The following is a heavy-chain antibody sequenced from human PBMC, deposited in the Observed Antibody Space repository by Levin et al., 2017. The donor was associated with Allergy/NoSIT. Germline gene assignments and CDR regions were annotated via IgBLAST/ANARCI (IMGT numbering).Heavy chain of an antibody. D-gene: IGHD6-13*01. V-gene: IGHV4-59*01. J-gene: IGHJ6*02. Sequence: ESLKISCSVSGGSITNYYWSWIRQPPGKGLEWIGHIFYSGSTRYNSSLKSRATISVDTSKNQFSLKVSSVTAADTAVYFCARDRVIPAGGNQSYDYGMDVWGQGTTVTVAS. CDR3: ARDRVIPAGGNQSYDYGMDV. CDR1: GGSITNYY. CDR2: IFYSGST.